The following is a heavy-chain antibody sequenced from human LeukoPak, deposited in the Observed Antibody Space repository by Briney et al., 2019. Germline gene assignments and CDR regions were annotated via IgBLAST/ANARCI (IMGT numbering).Heavy chain of an antibody. D-gene: IGHD3-22*01. CDR1: GFTFSIAW. J-gene: IGHJ4*02. Sequence: GGSLRLSCEASGFTFSIAWMSWVRRAPGKGLEWVGRIKSKSDGETTDYAAPVKGRFTISRDDSKNTLYLQMNSLKTEDTAVYYCSTDRVVGTTSYYWGQGTLVTVSS. CDR2: IKSKSDGETT. V-gene: IGHV3-15*01. CDR3: STDRVVGTTSYY.